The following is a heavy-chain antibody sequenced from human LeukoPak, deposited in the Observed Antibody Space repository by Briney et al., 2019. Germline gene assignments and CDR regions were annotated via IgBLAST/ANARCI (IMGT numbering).Heavy chain of an antibody. CDR3: ARSPRFGEFNS. V-gene: IGHV3-66*02. CDR2: IYSGGST. Sequence: PGGSLRLSCTASGFTFGDYAMSWFRQAPGKGLEWVSVIYSGGSTYYADSVKGRFTISRDNSKNTLYLQMNSLRPEDTAVYYCARSPRFGEFNSWGQGTLVTVSS. J-gene: IGHJ4*02. D-gene: IGHD3-10*02. CDR1: GFTFGDYA.